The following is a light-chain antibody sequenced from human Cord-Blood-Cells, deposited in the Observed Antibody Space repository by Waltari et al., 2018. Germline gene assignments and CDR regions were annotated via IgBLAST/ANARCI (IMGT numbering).Light chain of an antibody. CDR3: QQYNSYSPLT. J-gene: IGKJ4*01. V-gene: IGKV1-5*03. CDR1: QSISSW. CDR2: KAS. Sequence: DIQMTQSPSTLSASVGDRVTITCRASQSISSWLAWYQQKPGKAPKLLIYKASSLESGVPSRFSGSGSGTEFILTISSLQPDDFATYYCQQYNSYSPLTFGGGTKVKIK.